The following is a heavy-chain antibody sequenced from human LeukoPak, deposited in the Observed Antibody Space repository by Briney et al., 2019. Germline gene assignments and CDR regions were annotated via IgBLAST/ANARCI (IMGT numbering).Heavy chain of an antibody. CDR1: GLTFSSYS. CDR2: ISSSSSYI. Sequence: PGGSLRLSCAASGLTFSSYSMNWVRQAPGKGLEWVSSISSSSSYIYYADSVKGRFTISRDNAKNSLYLQMNSLRAEDTAVYYCARDWTFKWPLRGAFDIWGQGTMVTVSS. V-gene: IGHV3-21*01. CDR3: ARDWTFKWPLRGAFDI. J-gene: IGHJ3*02. D-gene: IGHD3/OR15-3a*01.